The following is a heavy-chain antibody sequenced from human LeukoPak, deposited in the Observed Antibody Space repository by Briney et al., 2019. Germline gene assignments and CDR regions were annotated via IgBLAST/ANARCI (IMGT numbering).Heavy chain of an antibody. V-gene: IGHV4-59*01. J-gene: IGHJ5*02. CDR2: IYYSGST. Sequence: PSGTLSLTCTVSGGSMSSYYWSWVRQPPGKGLEWIGYIYYSGSTNYNPSLKSRVTISVDTSKNQFSLKLSSVTAADTAVYYCARDYGGNSGVGFDPWGQGTLVTVSS. CDR3: ARDYGGNSGVGFDP. CDR1: GGSMSSYY. D-gene: IGHD4-23*01.